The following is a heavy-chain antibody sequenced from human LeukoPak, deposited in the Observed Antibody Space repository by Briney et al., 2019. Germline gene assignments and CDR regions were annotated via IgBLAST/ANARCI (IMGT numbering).Heavy chain of an antibody. J-gene: IGHJ4*02. CDR3: AKDSSFRGGIAVAGTREYYFDY. D-gene: IGHD6-19*01. V-gene: IGHV3-23*01. CDR2: ISGIDTST. CDR1: GFTFSNYA. Sequence: GSLRLSRAGSGFTFSNYAMNWVRQAPGKGLEWVSGISGIDTSTYYADSVKGRFTISRDNSKNTLYLQMNSLRAEDTAIYYCAKDSSFRGGIAVAGTREYYFDYWGQGTLVTVSS.